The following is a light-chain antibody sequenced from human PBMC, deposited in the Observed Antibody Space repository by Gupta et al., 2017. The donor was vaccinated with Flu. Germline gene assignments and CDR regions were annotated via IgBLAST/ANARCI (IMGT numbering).Light chain of an antibody. J-gene: IGKJ2*03. CDR3: QLYANPNS. CDR2: GAS. Sequence: DIELTHPPGTLSLSPWERATLSCRASQSVSSSYLAWYQQKPGQAPRLLNYGASSRARGTPDRFSGRGWGTDFTQTSRIREAEDFVFYYSQLYANPNSFGQGTRLEMK. V-gene: IGKV3-20*01. CDR1: QSVSSSY.